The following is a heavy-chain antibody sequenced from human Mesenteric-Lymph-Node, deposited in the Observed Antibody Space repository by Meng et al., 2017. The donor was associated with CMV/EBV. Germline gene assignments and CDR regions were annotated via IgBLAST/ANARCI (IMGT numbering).Heavy chain of an antibody. J-gene: IGHJ4*02. V-gene: IGHV4-34*01. CDR3: ARGLLSRGFMVRGVIITPLFDY. CDR1: YF. D-gene: IGHD3-10*01. Sequence: YFWTWIRQRRGKVREWIGEIHQSGSPNYNPSLKSRVAMSVDTSKNQISLKLSSVTAADTAVYYCARGLLSRGFMVRGVIITPLFDYWGQGTLVTVSS. CDR2: IHQSGSP.